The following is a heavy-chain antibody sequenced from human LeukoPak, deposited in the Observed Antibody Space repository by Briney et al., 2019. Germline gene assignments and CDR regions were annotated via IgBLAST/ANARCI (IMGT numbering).Heavy chain of an antibody. D-gene: IGHD3-9*01. Sequence: GGSLRLSCAASGFTLDDYGMSWVRQVPGKGLEWVFGINWNEGSTGYADSVKGRFTISRDNAENSLYLQMNSLRAEDTALYYCARDILTKNWFDPWGQGTLVTVSS. J-gene: IGHJ5*02. CDR2: INWNEGST. CDR3: ARDILTKNWFDP. V-gene: IGHV3-20*04. CDR1: GFTLDDYG.